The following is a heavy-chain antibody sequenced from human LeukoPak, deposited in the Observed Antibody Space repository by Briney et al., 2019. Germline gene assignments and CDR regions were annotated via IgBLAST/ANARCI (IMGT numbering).Heavy chain of an antibody. Sequence: PGGSLRLSCAASGFTFSSYWMSWARQAPGKGLEWVANIKQDGSEKYYVDSVKGRFTISRDNAKNSLYLQMSSLRAEDTAVYYCARGYDILTGYQTFDYWGQGTLVTVSS. CDR3: ARGYDILTGYQTFDY. D-gene: IGHD3-9*01. J-gene: IGHJ4*02. CDR2: IKQDGSEK. V-gene: IGHV3-7*03. CDR1: GFTFSSYW.